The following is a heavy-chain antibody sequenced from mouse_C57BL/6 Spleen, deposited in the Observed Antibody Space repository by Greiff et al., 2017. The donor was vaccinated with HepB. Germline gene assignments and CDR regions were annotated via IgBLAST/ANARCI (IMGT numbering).Heavy chain of an antibody. CDR1: GFTFSSYG. CDR3: ARGGYPYFDY. D-gene: IGHD2-2*01. Sequence: EVKLMESGGDLVKPGGSLKLSCAASGFTFSSYGMSWVRQTPDKRLEWVATISSGGSYTYYPDSVKGRFTISRDNAKNTLYLQMSSLKSEDTAMYYCARGGYPYFDYWGQGTTLTVSS. CDR2: ISSGGSYT. V-gene: IGHV5-6*02. J-gene: IGHJ2*01.